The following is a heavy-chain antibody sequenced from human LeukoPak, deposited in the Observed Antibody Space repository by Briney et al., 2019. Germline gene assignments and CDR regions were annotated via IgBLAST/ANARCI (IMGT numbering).Heavy chain of an antibody. CDR3: AKAFYSGGMDV. CDR1: GFTFSSYG. Sequence: PGRSLRLSCAASGFTFSSYGMHWVRQAPGKGLEWVAVISYDGSNKYYADSVKGRFTISRDNSKNTPYLQMNSLRAEDTAVYYCAKAFYSGGMDVWGQGTTVTVSS. CDR2: ISYDGSNK. D-gene: IGHD2-15*01. J-gene: IGHJ6*02. V-gene: IGHV3-30*18.